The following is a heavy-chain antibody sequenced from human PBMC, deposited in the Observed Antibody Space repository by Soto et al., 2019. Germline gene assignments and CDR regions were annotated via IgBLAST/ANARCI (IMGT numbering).Heavy chain of an antibody. V-gene: IGHV1-69*12. Sequence: QDQLVQSGAEVKKPGSSVKVSCKASGGTLSNYTINWVRQAPGQELEWMGGIIPFFRKTLYPQNCQGRVTIIADESTRTVYMALTTLRSEHTAVYYGARGRAPYYALEVWGSGTTVTGSS. CDR3: ARGRAPYYALEV. D-gene: IGHD3-10*01. CDR2: IIPFFRKT. J-gene: IGHJ6*04. CDR1: GGTLSNYT.